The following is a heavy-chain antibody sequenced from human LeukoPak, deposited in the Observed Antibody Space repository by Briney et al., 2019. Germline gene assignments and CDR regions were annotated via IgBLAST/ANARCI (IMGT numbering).Heavy chain of an antibody. J-gene: IGHJ4*02. CDR3: ATVARHRGFDY. D-gene: IGHD1-1*01. Sequence: GGSLRLSCAPSGFTFSGFAMNWVRQAPGKGLEWVSTISGSGGSTYYADSVKGRFTISRDNSKNTLYLQMNSLRAEDTAVYYCATVARHRGFDYWGQGTLVTVSS. CDR1: GFTFSGFA. V-gene: IGHV3-23*01. CDR2: ISGSGGST.